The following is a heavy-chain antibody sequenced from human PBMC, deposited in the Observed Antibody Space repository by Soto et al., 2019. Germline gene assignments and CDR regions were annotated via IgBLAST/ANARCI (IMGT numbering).Heavy chain of an antibody. Sequence: QVQLVQSGAEVKKPGASVKVSCKASGYTFTGYYMHWVRQAPGQGLEWMGWINPNSGGTNYAQKFQGWVTMTRDTSSSTADMERSRLRSDDTAVYYCARSGDAPRYWYVDLWGRGTRVTVSP. V-gene: IGHV1-2*04. J-gene: IGHJ2*01. CDR1: GYTFTGYY. D-gene: IGHD1-26*01. CDR2: INPNSGGT. CDR3: ARSGDAPRYWYVDL.